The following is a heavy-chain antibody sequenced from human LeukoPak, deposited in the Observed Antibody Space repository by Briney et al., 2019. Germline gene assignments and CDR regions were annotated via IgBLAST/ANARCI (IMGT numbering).Heavy chain of an antibody. CDR1: GGSISSSY. CDR3: ARAAGYSRYDH. CDR2: IFYSGSS. Sequence: SSETLSLTCTVSGGSISSSYWTCIRQPPGKGLEWSGYIFYSGSSDYNPSRKSRVTISVDTSTNQFSLKLSSVTAEDTAVYFCARAAGYSRYDHWGQGTLVTVSS. V-gene: IGHV4-59*01. D-gene: IGHD5-12*01. J-gene: IGHJ5*02.